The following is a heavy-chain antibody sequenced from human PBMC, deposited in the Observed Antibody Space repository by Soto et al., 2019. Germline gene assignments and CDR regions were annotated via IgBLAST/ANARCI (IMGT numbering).Heavy chain of an antibody. V-gene: IGHV4-39*01. Sequence: SETLSLTCTVSGGSISSSSYYWGWIRQPPGKGLEWIRSIYYSGSTYYNPSLKSRVTISVDTSKNQFSLKLSSVTAADTAVYYCARHGVGIFGVVIIPNWFDPWGQGTLVTVSS. D-gene: IGHD3-3*01. J-gene: IGHJ5*02. CDR1: GGSISSSSYY. CDR3: ARHGVGIFGVVIIPNWFDP. CDR2: IYYSGST.